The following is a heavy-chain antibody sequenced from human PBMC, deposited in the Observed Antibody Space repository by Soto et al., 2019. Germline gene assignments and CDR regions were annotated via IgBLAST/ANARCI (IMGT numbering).Heavy chain of an antibody. Sequence: QSQTLSLPCTVSGGSISSYYWSWIRQPPGKGLEWIGYIYYSGSTNYNPSLKSRVTISVDTSKNQFSLKLSSVTAADTAVYYCARAGIYCTNGVCPFDYWGQGTLVTVSS. J-gene: IGHJ4*02. CDR3: ARAGIYCTNGVCPFDY. CDR1: GGSISSYY. D-gene: IGHD2-8*01. V-gene: IGHV4-59*01. CDR2: IYYSGST.